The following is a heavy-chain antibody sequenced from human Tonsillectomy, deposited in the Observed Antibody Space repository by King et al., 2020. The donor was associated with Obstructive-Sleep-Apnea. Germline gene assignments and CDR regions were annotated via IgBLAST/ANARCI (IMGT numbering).Heavy chain of an antibody. J-gene: IGHJ4*02. Sequence: QLVQSGGGVVQPGRSLRLSCAASGFTFSTYGMHWVRHTTGKGLEWVAVIWYDGTNVKYADSVKGRFTISRDNSRNTLYLQMNSLRAEDTAVYFCAKDTRPRYNFGVFHFWGQGTLVTVPS. CDR2: IWYDGTNV. V-gene: IGHV3-33*06. CDR3: AKDTRPRYNFGVFHF. CDR1: GFTFSTYG. D-gene: IGHD5-24*01.